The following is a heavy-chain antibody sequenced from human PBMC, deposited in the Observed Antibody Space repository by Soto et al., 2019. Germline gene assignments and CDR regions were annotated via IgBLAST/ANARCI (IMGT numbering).Heavy chain of an antibody. V-gene: IGHV1-69*01. CDR1: ADTFRTYT. Sequence: QVQLVQSGAEVRKPGSSVKVSCKASADTFRTYTISWVRQAPGQGLEWMGGIIPMFGKSNYAQRFQGRVTIAADECTNTAFMEVSSLRSEDTAVYYCAAITYLYASLSLSHLALWDQGTMMTVAS. J-gene: IGHJ3*01. CDR2: IIPMFGKS. CDR3: AAITYLYASLSLSHLAL. D-gene: IGHD5-12*01.